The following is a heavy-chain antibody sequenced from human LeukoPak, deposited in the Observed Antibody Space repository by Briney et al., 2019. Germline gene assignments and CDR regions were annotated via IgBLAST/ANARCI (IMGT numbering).Heavy chain of an antibody. CDR1: GFTFRSYA. Sequence: GGSLRLSCAASGFTFRSYAMDWVRQAPGKGLEWVSAISGSGSSTFYADSVKGRFTISRDNSENTVYLQMNSLRAEDTAVYYCAKYVRGYDRPGDYWGQGTLVTVSS. CDR2: ISGSGSST. CDR3: AKYVRGYDRPGDY. J-gene: IGHJ4*02. D-gene: IGHD5-12*01. V-gene: IGHV3-23*01.